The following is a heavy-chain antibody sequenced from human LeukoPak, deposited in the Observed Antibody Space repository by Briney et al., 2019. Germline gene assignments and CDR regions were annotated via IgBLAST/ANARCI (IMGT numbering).Heavy chain of an antibody. CDR2: ISSSGSTI. Sequence: GGSLRLSCAASGFTFSSYEMNWVRQAPGKGLEWVSYISSSGSTIYYADSVKGRFTISRDNAKNSLYLQMNSLRAEDTAVYYCASFGSAMGYYYGMDVWGQGTTVTVSS. V-gene: IGHV3-48*03. CDR1: GFTFSSYE. J-gene: IGHJ6*02. CDR3: ASFGSAMGYYYGMDV. D-gene: IGHD5-18*01.